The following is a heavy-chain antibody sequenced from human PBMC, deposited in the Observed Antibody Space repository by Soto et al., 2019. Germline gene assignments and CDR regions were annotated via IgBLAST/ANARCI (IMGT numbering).Heavy chain of an antibody. J-gene: IGHJ3*02. CDR1: GFTFSSYG. V-gene: IGHV3-33*06. CDR2: ISCDGSNK. D-gene: IGHD1-20*01. CDR3: AKVLYNWNGYGAFDI. Sequence: GGSLRLSCAASGFTFSSYGMHWVRQAPGKGLEWVSAISCDGSNKYYADSVKGRFTISRDNSKNTLYLQMNSLRAEDTAVYYCAKVLYNWNGYGAFDIWGQGTMVTVSS.